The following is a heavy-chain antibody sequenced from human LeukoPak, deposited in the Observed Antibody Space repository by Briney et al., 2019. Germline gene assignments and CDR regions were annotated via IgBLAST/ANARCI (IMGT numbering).Heavy chain of an antibody. CDR1: GCSISSGDYY. J-gene: IGHJ4*02. CDR3: ARVTMVRGDIEVDY. D-gene: IGHD3-10*01. V-gene: IGHV4-30-4*01. Sequence: PSQTLSLTCTVSGCSISSGDYYWSWIRQPPGKGLEWIGYIYYSGSTYYNPSLKSRVTISVDTSKNQFSLKLSSVTAADTAVYYCARVTMVRGDIEVDYWGQGTLVTVSS. CDR2: IYYSGST.